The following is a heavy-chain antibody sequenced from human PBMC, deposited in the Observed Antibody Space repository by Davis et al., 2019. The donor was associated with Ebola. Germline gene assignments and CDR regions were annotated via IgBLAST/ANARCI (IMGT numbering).Heavy chain of an antibody. CDR2: IYPEDSDI. D-gene: IGHD3-16*01. V-gene: IGHV5-51*01. Sequence: PGGSLRLSCKGSQNIFDNYWIGWVRQRPGKGLEWMGIIYPEDSDITYSPSFQGHFSISVDKSISTAYLQWSSLVVSDTAMYYCARLHDSGDAFDVWGQGSVVTVSS. CDR3: ARLHDSGDAFDV. CDR1: QNIFDNYW. J-gene: IGHJ3*01.